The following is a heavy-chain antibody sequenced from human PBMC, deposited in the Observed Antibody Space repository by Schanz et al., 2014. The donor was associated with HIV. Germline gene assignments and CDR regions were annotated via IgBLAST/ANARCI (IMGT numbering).Heavy chain of an antibody. J-gene: IGHJ6*02. CDR2: ISGSSIT. Sequence: EVQLMESGGGSVQPGGSLRLSCAVSGSWFSDHWMSWLRQVPGEGLEWVSAISGSSITYSADSVKGRFTISRDNSKNTLYLQMNSLRAEDTAVYYCAKSRGDSWPYGMDVWGQGTTVTVSS. CDR1: GSWFSDHW. CDR3: AKSRGDSWPYGMDV. V-gene: IGHV3-23*01. D-gene: IGHD4-17*01.